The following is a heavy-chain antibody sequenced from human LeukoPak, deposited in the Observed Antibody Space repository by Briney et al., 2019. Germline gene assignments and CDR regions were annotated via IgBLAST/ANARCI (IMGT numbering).Heavy chain of an antibody. Sequence: GGSLRLSXAGSGFTVSNNYMSWVRQAPGKGVEWVSVIYSGGSTYYADSVKGRFTISRDNFKNTLYLQMNRLRAEDTAVYYCARGGGRTLAVAGTDYWGQGTLVIVTS. CDR3: ARGGGRTLAVAGTDY. CDR2: IYSGGST. D-gene: IGHD6-19*01. V-gene: IGHV3-66*02. CDR1: GFTVSNNY. J-gene: IGHJ4*02.